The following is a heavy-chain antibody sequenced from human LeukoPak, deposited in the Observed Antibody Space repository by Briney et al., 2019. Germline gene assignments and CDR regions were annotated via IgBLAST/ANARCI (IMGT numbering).Heavy chain of an antibody. D-gene: IGHD6-19*01. V-gene: IGHV3-30-3*01. CDR1: GFTFSNYA. CDR2: ISYDGSNN. Sequence: GGSLRLSCAASGFTFSNYAFYWVRQAPGKGLEWVALISYDGSNNYYADSVKGRFTISRDNSKNTLYLQMNSLRAEDTAVYYCAREDRTGIAVAVDYWGQGTLVTVSS. CDR3: AREDRTGIAVAVDY. J-gene: IGHJ4*02.